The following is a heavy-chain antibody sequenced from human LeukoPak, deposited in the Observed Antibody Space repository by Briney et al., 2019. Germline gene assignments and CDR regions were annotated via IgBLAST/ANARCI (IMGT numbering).Heavy chain of an antibody. CDR1: GFTFTNAW. V-gene: IGHV3-73*01. Sequence: GGSLRLSCAASGFTFTNAWMHWVRQASGKGLEWVGRIRDKANSYATAYIASVKGRFTISRDDSKNTAYLQMSSLKTEDTAVYYCTRWDCTTTGCYPFDYWGQGTLVTVSS. J-gene: IGHJ4*02. D-gene: IGHD2-2*01. CDR3: TRWDCTTTGCYPFDY. CDR2: IRDKANSYAT.